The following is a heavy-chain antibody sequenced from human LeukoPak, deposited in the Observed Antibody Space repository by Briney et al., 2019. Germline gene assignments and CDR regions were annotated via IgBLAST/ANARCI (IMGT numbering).Heavy chain of an antibody. Sequence: GASVKVSCKASGYTFTGYYMHWVRQAPGQGLEWMGWINPNSGGTNYAQKFQGRVTMTRDTSISTAYMELSRLRSDDTAVYYCARARLPIVVPAANYYYYYMDVWGKGTTVTVSS. D-gene: IGHD2-2*01. CDR2: INPNSGGT. CDR3: ARARLPIVVPAANYYYYYMDV. J-gene: IGHJ6*03. CDR1: GYTFTGYY. V-gene: IGHV1-2*02.